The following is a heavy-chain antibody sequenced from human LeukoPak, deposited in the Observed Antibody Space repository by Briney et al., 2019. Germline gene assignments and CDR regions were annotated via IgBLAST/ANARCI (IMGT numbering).Heavy chain of an antibody. CDR2: MNPNSGNT. CDR1: GYTFTSYD. CDR3: ARGRLHDYGDYDN. V-gene: IGHV1-8*01. J-gene: IGHJ4*02. Sequence: ASVKISCKASGYTFTSYDINWVRQATGQGRDWMGRMNPNSGNTGYAQKFQGRVTMTRNTSIRTAYMELSSLRSEDTAVYYCARGRLHDYGDYDNWGQGTLVTVSS. D-gene: IGHD4-17*01.